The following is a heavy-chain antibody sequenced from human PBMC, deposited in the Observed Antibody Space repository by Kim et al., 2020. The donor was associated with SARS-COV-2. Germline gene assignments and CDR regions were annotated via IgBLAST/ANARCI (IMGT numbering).Heavy chain of an antibody. CDR3: ARDGWTGTTCGMDV. V-gene: IGHV1-3*01. Sequence: SQKFQGRVTITRDTSASTAYMELSSLRSEDTAVYYCARDGWTGTTCGMDVWGQGTTVTVSS. J-gene: IGHJ6*02. D-gene: IGHD1-1*01.